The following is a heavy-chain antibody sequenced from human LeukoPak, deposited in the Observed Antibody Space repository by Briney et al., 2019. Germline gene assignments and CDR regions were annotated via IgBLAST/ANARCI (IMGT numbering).Heavy chain of an antibody. D-gene: IGHD3-22*01. Sequence: PSQTLSLTCAVSGGSISSGGYSWSWIRQPPGKGLEWIGYIYHSGSTYYNPSLKSRVTISVDRSKNQFSLKLSSVTAADTAVYYCATDSSGYYPYYYGMDVWGQGTTVTVSS. J-gene: IGHJ6*02. CDR2: IYHSGST. CDR3: ATDSSGYYPYYYGMDV. V-gene: IGHV4-30-2*01. CDR1: GGSISSGGYS.